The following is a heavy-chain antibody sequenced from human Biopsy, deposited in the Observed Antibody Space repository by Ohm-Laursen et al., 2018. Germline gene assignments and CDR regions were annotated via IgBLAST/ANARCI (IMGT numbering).Heavy chain of an antibody. CDR3: AREPRIAAVAYFDP. Sequence: SETLSLTCTVSGGSISNYYWSWIRQPAGKGLEWIGRIYSSGSTNYNPSLKSRVTMSVDTSKNQFSLILSSMTAADTAVYYCAREPRIAAVAYFDPWGPGTLVTVSS. J-gene: IGHJ5*02. D-gene: IGHD6-13*01. CDR2: IYSSGST. V-gene: IGHV4-4*07. CDR1: GGSISNYY.